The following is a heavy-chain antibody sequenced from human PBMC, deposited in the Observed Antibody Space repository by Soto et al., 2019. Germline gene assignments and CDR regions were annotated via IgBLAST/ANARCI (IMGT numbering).Heavy chain of an antibody. J-gene: IGHJ6*02. CDR3: ARCNLEQLVLGDYYYYGMDV. V-gene: IGHV1-69*13. CDR2: IIPIFGTA. Sequence: GASVKVSCKASGGTFSSYAISWVRQAPGQGLEWMGGIIPIFGTANYAQKFQGRVTITADESTSTAYMELSSLRSEDTAVYYCARCNLEQLVLGDYYYYGMDVWGQGTTVTVSS. CDR1: GGTFSSYA. D-gene: IGHD6-6*01.